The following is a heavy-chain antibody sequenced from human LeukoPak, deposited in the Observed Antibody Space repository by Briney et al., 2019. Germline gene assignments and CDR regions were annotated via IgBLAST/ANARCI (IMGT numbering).Heavy chain of an antibody. D-gene: IGHD5-18*01. Sequence: GGSLRLSCAASVFTFHDYHMNWTRHAPGRAREGVSGINWNGRITEYADSVKDRRPNARQNPKNSLYLYSNSQGCQHALLYFRPRGSVQLWLRVTYYYMVVWGKGNTVTVSS. V-gene: IGHV3-20*04. CDR3: PRGSVQLWLRVTYYYMVV. CDR1: VFTFHDYH. CDR2: INWNGRIT. J-gene: IGHJ6*03.